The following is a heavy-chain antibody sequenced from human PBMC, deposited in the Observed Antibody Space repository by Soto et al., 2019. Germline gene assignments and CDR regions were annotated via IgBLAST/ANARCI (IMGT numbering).Heavy chain of an antibody. J-gene: IGHJ6*03. CDR2: IKSKTDGGTT. Sequence: EVQLVESGGGLVKPGGSLRLSCAASGFTFSNAWMSWVRQAPGKGLEWVGRIKSKTDGGTTDYAAPVKDRFTISRDDSKNTLYLQMNSLKTEDTAVYYCTTALWSGYYIYYYYYMDVWGKGTTVTVSS. CDR1: GFTFSNAW. V-gene: IGHV3-15*01. CDR3: TTALWSGYYIYYYYYMDV. D-gene: IGHD3-3*01.